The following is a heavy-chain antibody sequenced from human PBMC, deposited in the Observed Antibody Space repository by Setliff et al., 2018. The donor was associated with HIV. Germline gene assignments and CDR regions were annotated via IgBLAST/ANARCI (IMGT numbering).Heavy chain of an antibody. CDR2: IYTSGST. CDR1: GGSISSGYYY. Sequence: KPSETLSLTCTVSGGSISSGYYYWSWVRQPAGKGLEWIGHIYTSGSTNYNPSLKSRVTISVDTSKNQFSLKLTPVTAADTAVYFCARGSPPPSFLVSDVWGKGTTVTVSS. J-gene: IGHJ6*04. D-gene: IGHD3-16*01. V-gene: IGHV4-61*09. CDR3: ARGSPPPSFLVSDV.